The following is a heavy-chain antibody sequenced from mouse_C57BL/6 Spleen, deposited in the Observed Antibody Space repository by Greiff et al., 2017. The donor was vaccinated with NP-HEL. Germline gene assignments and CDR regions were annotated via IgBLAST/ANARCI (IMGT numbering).Heavy chain of an antibody. CDR1: GYTFTSYW. CDR3: ARGDGYYGEYFDY. V-gene: IGHV1-53*01. D-gene: IGHD2-3*01. J-gene: IGHJ2*01. Sequence: QVQLQQPGTELVKPGASVKLSCKASGYTFTSYWLHWVKQRPGQGLEWIGNINPSNGGTNYNEKFKSKATLTVDKSSSTAYMQLSSLTSEDSAVYYCARGDGYYGEYFDYWGQGTTLTVSS. CDR2: INPSNGGT.